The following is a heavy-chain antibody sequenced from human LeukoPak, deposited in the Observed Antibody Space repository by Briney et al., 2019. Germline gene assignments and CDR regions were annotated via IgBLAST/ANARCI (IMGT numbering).Heavy chain of an antibody. CDR2: IYYSGST. CDR3: ARGRATAGRFDP. V-gene: IGHV4-59*01. D-gene: IGHD6-13*01. Sequence: SETLSLTCTVSGGSISSYYWSWIRQPPGKGLEWIGYIYYSGSTNYNPSLKSRVTISVDTSKNQFSLKLSSVTAADTAVYYCARGRATAGRFDPWGQGTLVTVSS. J-gene: IGHJ5*02. CDR1: GGSISSYY.